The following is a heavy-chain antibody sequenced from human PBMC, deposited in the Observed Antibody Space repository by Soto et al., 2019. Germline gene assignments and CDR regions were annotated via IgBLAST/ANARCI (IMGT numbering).Heavy chain of an antibody. Sequence: DSVQVSCKASGFTFITYDFSWVRQAAGQGLEWMGWMNPNNGNAGFAQKFRGRINMTRNTSISTAYLELRSLRSDDSAVYFCARRQERSGFYYLDRWGQGPQVTV. CDR2: MNPNNGNA. CDR1: GFTFITYD. D-gene: IGHD6-25*01. J-gene: IGHJ4*02. CDR3: ARRQERSGFYYLDR. V-gene: IGHV1-8*01.